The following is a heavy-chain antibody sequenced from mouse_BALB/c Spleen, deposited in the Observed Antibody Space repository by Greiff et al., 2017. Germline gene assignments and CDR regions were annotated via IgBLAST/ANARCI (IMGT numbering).Heavy chain of an antibody. CDR3: ARSKYGKLYFDV. V-gene: IGHV5-17*02. D-gene: IGHD2-10*02. Sequence: EVQLVESGGGLVQPGGSRKLSCAASGFTFSSFGMHWVRQAPEKGLEWVAYISSGSSTIYYADTVKGRFTISRDNPKNTLFLQMTSLRSEDTAMYYCARSKYGKLYFDVWGAGTTVTVSS. CDR1: GFTFSSFG. J-gene: IGHJ1*01. CDR2: ISSGSSTI.